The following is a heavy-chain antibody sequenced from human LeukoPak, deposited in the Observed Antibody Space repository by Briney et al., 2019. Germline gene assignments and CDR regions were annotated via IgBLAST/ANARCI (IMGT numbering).Heavy chain of an antibody. D-gene: IGHD3-22*01. Sequence: GGSLRLSCAASGFTFSDYYMSWIRQAPGKGLEWVAVISYDGSNKYYADSVKGRFTISRDNSKNTLYLQMNSLRAEDTAVYYCARGLKWYYYDSSGPGYFDLWGRGTLVTVSS. CDR2: ISYDGSNK. CDR3: ARGLKWYYYDSSGPGYFDL. J-gene: IGHJ2*01. V-gene: IGHV3-30*03. CDR1: GFTFSDYY.